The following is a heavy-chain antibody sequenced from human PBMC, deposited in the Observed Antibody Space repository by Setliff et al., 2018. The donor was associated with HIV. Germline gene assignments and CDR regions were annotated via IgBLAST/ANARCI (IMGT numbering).Heavy chain of an antibody. J-gene: IGHJ3*02. CDR2: IYHSGST. Sequence: SETLSLTCSVSGGSISSNKYYWSWIRQPLGKGLEWTGSIYHSGSTNYNPSLKSRVTISVDTSKNQFSLKLSSVTAADTAVYYCARGRDDYNYDPFDIWGQGTMVTVSS. CDR3: ARGRDDYNYDPFDI. D-gene: IGHD4-4*01. V-gene: IGHV4-39*07. CDR1: GGSISSNKYY.